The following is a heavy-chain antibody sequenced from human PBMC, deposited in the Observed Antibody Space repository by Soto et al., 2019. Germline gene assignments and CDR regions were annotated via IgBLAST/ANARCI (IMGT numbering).Heavy chain of an antibody. V-gene: IGHV3-30-3*01. CDR2: ISYGGSNK. D-gene: IGHD4-17*01. J-gene: IGHJ4*02. Sequence: QVQLVESGGGVVQPGRSLRLSCAASGFTFSSYAMHWVRQAPGKGLEWVAVISYGGSNKYYADSVKGRFTISRDNSKNTLYLQMNSLRAEDTAVYYCARDYGDTIFDYWGQGTLVTVSS. CDR3: ARDYGDTIFDY. CDR1: GFTFSSYA.